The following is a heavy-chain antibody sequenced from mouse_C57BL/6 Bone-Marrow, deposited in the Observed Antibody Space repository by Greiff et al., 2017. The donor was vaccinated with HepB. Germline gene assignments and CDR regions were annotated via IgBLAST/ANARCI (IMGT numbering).Heavy chain of an antibody. J-gene: IGHJ4*01. CDR3: ANGYDDAMDY. CDR2: IRNKANGYTT. D-gene: IGHD2-2*01. V-gene: IGHV7-3*01. Sequence: EVKVVESGGGLVQPGGSLSLSCAASGFTFTDYYMSWVRQPPGKALEWLGFIRNKANGYTTEYSASVKGRFTISRDNSQSILYLQMNALRAEDSATYYCANGYDDAMDYWGQGTSVTVSS. CDR1: GFTFTDYY.